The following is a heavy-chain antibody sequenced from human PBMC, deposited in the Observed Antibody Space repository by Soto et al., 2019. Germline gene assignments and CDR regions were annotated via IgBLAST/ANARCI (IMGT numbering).Heavy chain of an antibody. CDR1: GFIFSTYW. Sequence: VGSLRLSCEASGFIFSTYWMSWVRQAPGKGLEWVANIKQDGSEKYYVDSVKGRFTISRDNAKNSLYLQMNSLRAEDTAVYYCARDGLKGTSGYRRNWNTPGLENWGRGILVTVSS. CDR3: ARDGLKGTSGYRRNWNTPGLEN. D-gene: IGHD1-1*01. CDR2: IKQDGSEK. J-gene: IGHJ4*02. V-gene: IGHV3-7*05.